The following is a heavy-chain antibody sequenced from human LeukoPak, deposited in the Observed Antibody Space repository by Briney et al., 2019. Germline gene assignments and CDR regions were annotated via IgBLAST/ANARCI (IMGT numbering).Heavy chain of an antibody. CDR2: VSLSGLT. CDR3: SRENGAFSPFGY. Sequence: SETLSLTCGVSGGSITSTNWWSWVRQPPGQGLEWIGEVSLSGLTNYNPSLSGRVIMALDTSKNHLSLHLTSVTAADTAVYYCSRENGAFSPFGYWGQGYLVT. CDR1: GGSITSTNW. D-gene: IGHD2-8*01. V-gene: IGHV4-4*02. J-gene: IGHJ4*02.